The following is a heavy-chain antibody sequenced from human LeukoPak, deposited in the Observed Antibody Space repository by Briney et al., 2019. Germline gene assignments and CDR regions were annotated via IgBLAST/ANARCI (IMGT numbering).Heavy chain of an antibody. D-gene: IGHD6-13*01. Sequence: PGRSLRLSCAASGFTFSSYGMHWVRQAPGKGLEWVAVISYDGSNKYYADSVKGRFTISRDNSKNTLYLQMNSLRAEDTAVYYCAKFRSSSWYEGFDYWGQGTLVTVSS. CDR3: AKFRSSSWYEGFDY. CDR2: ISYDGSNK. CDR1: GFTFSSYG. J-gene: IGHJ4*02. V-gene: IGHV3-30*18.